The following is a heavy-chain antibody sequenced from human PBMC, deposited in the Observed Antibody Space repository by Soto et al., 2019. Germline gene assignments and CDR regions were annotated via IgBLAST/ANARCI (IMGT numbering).Heavy chain of an antibody. D-gene: IGHD6-13*01. CDR1: GLTFGSRA. J-gene: IGHJ4*02. Sequence: GSLRLSCVASGLTFGSRAMTWVRQAPGEGLQWVSTITDTGGDAKYADSVRGRFVISRYNSKKTLYLQMTSLTAEDSALYYCAKSFSSNWYDYFDYWGQGSLVTVSS. CDR3: AKSFSSNWYDYFDY. V-gene: IGHV3-23*01. CDR2: ITDTGGDA.